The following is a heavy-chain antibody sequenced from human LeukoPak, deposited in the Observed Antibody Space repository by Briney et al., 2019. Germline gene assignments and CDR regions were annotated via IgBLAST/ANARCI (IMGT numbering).Heavy chain of an antibody. Sequence: GGSLRLSCAASGFTFSSYSMNWVRQAPGKGLEWVSSISSSSSYIYYADTVKGRFTISRDNSKNTLYLQMNSLRAEGTAVYYCAKGRRAPLVGTITKSWIDYWGQGTLVTVSS. CDR3: AKGRRAPLVGTITKSWIDY. CDR1: GFTFSSYS. J-gene: IGHJ4*02. CDR2: ISSSSSYI. V-gene: IGHV3-21*04. D-gene: IGHD1-7*01.